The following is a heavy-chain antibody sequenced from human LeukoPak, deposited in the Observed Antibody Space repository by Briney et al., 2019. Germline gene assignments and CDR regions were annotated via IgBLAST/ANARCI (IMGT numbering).Heavy chain of an antibody. D-gene: IGHD2-15*01. V-gene: IGHV4-38-2*02. CDR3: ARFGGLGYCSGGSCYPTAS. J-gene: IGHJ5*02. CDR1: GYSISSGYY. CDR2: IYHSGSP. Sequence: PSETLSLTCTVSGYSISSGYYWGWIRQPPGKGLEWIGSIYHSGSPYYNPSLKSRVTISVDTSKNQFSLKLSSVTAADTAVYYCARFGGLGYCSGGSCYPTASWGQGTLVTVSS.